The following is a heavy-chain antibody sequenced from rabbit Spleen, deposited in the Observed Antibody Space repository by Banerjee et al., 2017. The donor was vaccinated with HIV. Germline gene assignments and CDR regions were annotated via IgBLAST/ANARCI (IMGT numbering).Heavy chain of an antibody. CDR2: IDVASGKT. Sequence: QQQLVESGGGLVKPGASLTLTCKASGFDFSRGYDMCWVRQAPGKGLEWIGCIDVASGKTYYASWVNGRFSISRSTSLSTVTLQMTSLTAADTATYFCARGLNPDSKYSFTLWGQGTLVTVS. CDR1: GFDFSRGYD. CDR3: ARGLNPDSKYSFTL. J-gene: IGHJ4*01. V-gene: IGHV1S43*01. D-gene: IGHD4-2*01.